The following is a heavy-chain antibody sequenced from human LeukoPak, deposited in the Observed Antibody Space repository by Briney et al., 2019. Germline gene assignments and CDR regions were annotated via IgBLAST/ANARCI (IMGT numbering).Heavy chain of an antibody. Sequence: GGSLRVSCAASGLTFSSYGMYWVRQVPGKGLEWVAVIWYDGSKEYYADSVKGRFTISRDNSKNTLYLQMNSLRAEDTAVYYCARDRCSGGSCDSGAEYFQHWGQGTLVTVSS. J-gene: IGHJ1*01. CDR1: GLTFSSYG. CDR3: ARDRCSGGSCDSGAEYFQH. V-gene: IGHV3-33*01. CDR2: IWYDGSKE. D-gene: IGHD2-15*01.